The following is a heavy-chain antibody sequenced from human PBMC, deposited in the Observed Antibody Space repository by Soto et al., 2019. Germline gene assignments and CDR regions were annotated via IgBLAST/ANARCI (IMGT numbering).Heavy chain of an antibody. CDR2: ISAYNGNT. V-gene: IGHV1-18*01. Sequence: QVQLVQSGAEVKKPGASVEVSCKASGYTFTSYGISWVRQAPGQGLERMGWISAYNGNTNYAQKLQGRVTMTTDTATSTAYMELRSMRSDDTAVYYCARDVIAVAGPDYYGMDVWGQGTTVTVSS. CDR1: GYTFTSYG. CDR3: ARDVIAVAGPDYYGMDV. J-gene: IGHJ6*02. D-gene: IGHD6-19*01.